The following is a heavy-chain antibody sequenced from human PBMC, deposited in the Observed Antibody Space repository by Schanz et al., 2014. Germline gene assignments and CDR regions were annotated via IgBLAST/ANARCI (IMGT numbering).Heavy chain of an antibody. CDR1: GFTFSSYG. J-gene: IGHJ4*02. V-gene: IGHV3-33*01. Sequence: QVQLLESGGGVAQPGRSLRLSCAASGFTFSSYGMHWVRQAPGKGLEWVAIIWYDGSNKYYADSVKGRFTISRDNSKNTLFLQMSSLRAEDTAVYYCARDGDFDYWGQGTLVTVSS. CDR3: ARDGDFDY. CDR2: IWYDGSNK.